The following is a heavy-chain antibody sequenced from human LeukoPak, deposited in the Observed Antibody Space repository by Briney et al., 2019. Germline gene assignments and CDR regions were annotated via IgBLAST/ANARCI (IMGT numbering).Heavy chain of an antibody. Sequence: PGRSLRLSCAASGFNFDDYAMQWVRQTPGKGLEWVGSISWNSGSIDYADSVKGRFTISRDNAKNSLYLQMNSLRVEDTALYYCAKGFSSVPSRTHFDPWGQGTLVTVSS. CDR1: GFNFDDYA. CDR2: ISWNSGSI. V-gene: IGHV3-9*01. CDR3: AKGFSSVPSRTHFDP. D-gene: IGHD6-13*01. J-gene: IGHJ5*02.